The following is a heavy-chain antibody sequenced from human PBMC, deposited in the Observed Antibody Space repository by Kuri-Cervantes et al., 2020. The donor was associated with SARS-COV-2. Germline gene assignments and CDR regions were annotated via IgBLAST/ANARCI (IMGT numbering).Heavy chain of an antibody. D-gene: IGHD5-18*01. CDR3: ATAGTTAMALFDY. V-gene: IGHV1-18*01. CDR1: GYTFTSYG. Sequence: ASVKVSCKASGYTFTSYGISWVRQAPGQGLEWMGWISAYNGNTNYAQKLQGRVTMTTGTSTSTAYMELRSQRSEDTAVYYCATAGTTAMALFDYWGQGTLVTVSS. CDR2: ISAYNGNT. J-gene: IGHJ4*02.